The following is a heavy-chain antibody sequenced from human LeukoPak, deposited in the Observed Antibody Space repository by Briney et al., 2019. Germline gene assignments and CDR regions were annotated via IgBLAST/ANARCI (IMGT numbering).Heavy chain of an antibody. Sequence: GASVKASCKASGYTFTSYGISWVRQAPGQGLEWMGWISAYNGNTNYAQKLQGRVTMTTDTSTSTAYMELRSLRSDDTAVYYCARGPCSSTSCYAGGLIRYDYWGQGTLVTVSS. D-gene: IGHD2-2*01. V-gene: IGHV1-18*04. CDR3: ARGPCSSTSCYAGGLIRYDY. CDR2: ISAYNGNT. J-gene: IGHJ4*02. CDR1: GYTFTSYG.